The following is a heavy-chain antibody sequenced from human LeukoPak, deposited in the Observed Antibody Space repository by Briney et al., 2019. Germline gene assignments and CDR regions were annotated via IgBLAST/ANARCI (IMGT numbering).Heavy chain of an antibody. Sequence: GGSLRLSCAASGFTFSSYSMNWVRQAPGKGLEWVSSISSSSSYIYYADSVKGRFTISRDNAKNSLYLQMNSLRAEDMAVYYCARDSSAPLFDYWGQGTLVTVSS. CDR3: ARDSSAPLFDY. J-gene: IGHJ4*02. V-gene: IGHV3-21*01. CDR2: ISSSSSYI. CDR1: GFTFSSYS. D-gene: IGHD6-6*01.